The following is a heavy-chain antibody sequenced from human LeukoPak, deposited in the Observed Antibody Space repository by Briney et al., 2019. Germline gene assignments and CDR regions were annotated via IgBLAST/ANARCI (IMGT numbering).Heavy chain of an antibody. V-gene: IGHV3-23*01. Sequence: GGSLRLSCEVSGFNSLSYWMTWVRQAPGKGLEWVSAISGSGGRTDYADSVKGRFTISRDNSKNTLYLQMNSLRAEDTAVYYCARGPSGYHNTGGQGTLVTVSS. D-gene: IGHD5-12*01. CDR2: ISGSGGRT. J-gene: IGHJ4*02. CDR1: GFNSLSYW. CDR3: ARGPSGYHNT.